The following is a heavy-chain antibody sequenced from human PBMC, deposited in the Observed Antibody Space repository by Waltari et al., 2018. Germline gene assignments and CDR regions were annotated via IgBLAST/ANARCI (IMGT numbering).Heavy chain of an antibody. V-gene: IGHV4-30-4*08. CDR1: GDSITRGDYY. Sequence: QVQLQESGPGLVKPSQPLSLSCTVSGDSITRGDYYWSWIRQPPGKGLEWIGNFYYTGSTYYNPSLESRVSISVDTSNKQFSLKLRSVTAADTAIYFCARDDYGDYSGRFFQHWGQGALVTVSS. CDR2: FYYTGST. CDR3: ARDDYGDYSGRFFQH. J-gene: IGHJ1*01. D-gene: IGHD4-17*01.